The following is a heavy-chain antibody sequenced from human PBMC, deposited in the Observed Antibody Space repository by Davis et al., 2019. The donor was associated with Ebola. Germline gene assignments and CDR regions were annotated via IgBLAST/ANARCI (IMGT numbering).Heavy chain of an antibody. Sequence: PSETLSLPCTVSGAPMTSYYWSWIRQPQGKGLEWIGYIAYTGNTIYNPSLKSRVTISGDTSKKQFSLRLNSVTAADTAVYYCARGGLVPAALYLWGQGTMVTVSS. CDR3: ARGGLVPAALYL. CDR2: IAYTGNT. V-gene: IGHV4-59*01. J-gene: IGHJ3*01. D-gene: IGHD2-2*01. CDR1: GAPMTSYY.